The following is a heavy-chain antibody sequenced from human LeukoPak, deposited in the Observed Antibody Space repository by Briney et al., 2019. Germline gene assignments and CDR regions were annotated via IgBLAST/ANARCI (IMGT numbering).Heavy chain of an antibody. V-gene: IGHV7-4-1*02. Sequence: ASVKVSCKASGYSITTDAMNWVRQAPGQGLEWMGWINTNTGNPTYAQGFIGRFVFSLDTSVSTAYLQISSLKAEATAVYYCARLRSYGMDVWGQGTTVTVSS. CDR3: ARLRSYGMDV. CDR1: GYSITTDA. J-gene: IGHJ6*02. CDR2: INTNTGNP.